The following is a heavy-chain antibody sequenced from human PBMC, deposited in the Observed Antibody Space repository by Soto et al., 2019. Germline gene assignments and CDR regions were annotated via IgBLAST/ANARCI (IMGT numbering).Heavy chain of an antibody. J-gene: IGHJ6*02. CDR2: INGGTGQT. CDR1: VYTFSTHA. CDR3: ARGKGMEENYYFYGLDI. D-gene: IGHD1-1*01. Sequence: ASVQFSCKSSVYTFSTHAMHWVRQAPGQSLEWMGWINGGTGQTKHSHRFQDRVSITRDTSASTAYMELSSLRSEDTAVYYCARGKGMEENYYFYGLDIWGQGTTVTVSS. V-gene: IGHV1-3*01.